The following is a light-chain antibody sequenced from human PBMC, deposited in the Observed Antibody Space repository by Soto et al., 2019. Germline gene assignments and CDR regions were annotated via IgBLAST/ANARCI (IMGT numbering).Light chain of an antibody. J-gene: IGLJ1*01. Sequence: QSVLTQPPSASGTPGQRVIVSCSGSSSNIGKNTVSWYQQLPGTAPKLLIYTNDQRPSGVPDRFSGSKSGTSASLAISGLQSEDEADYYCPAWDDSLKAFYVFGTGTKVTVL. CDR3: PAWDDSLKAFYV. V-gene: IGLV1-44*01. CDR2: TND. CDR1: SSNIGKNT.